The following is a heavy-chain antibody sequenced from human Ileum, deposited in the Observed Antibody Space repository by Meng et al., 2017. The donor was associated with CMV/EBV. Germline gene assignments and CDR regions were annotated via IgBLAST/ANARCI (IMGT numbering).Heavy chain of an antibody. Sequence: QLHLQESGPGLVTPSETLSLTCTASGGSTTSSTYYWGWIRQPPGKGLEWIGSVYYSGTTYYNPSLKSRVNMSIDTSKNRFSLKLSSATAADTAVYYCARNVGFYSSQIAYWGQGALVTVSS. D-gene: IGHD3-3*01. CDR3: ARNVGFYSSQIAY. CDR1: GGSTTSSTYY. CDR2: VYYSGTT. V-gene: IGHV4-39*07. J-gene: IGHJ4*02.